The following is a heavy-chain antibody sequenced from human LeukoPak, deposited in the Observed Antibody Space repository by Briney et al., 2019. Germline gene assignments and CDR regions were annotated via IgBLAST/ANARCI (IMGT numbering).Heavy chain of an antibody. CDR1: GFTFSICA. CDR2: ISYVVRNT. Sequence: PGGSLRLSCAASGFTFSICAMHWVRQAPGKGLEWVATISYVVRNTFYGDSVKGRFTISRDNSKDTLYLQMNSLRPEDTAVYNCVRGVGLYDSIGYFDYWGQGALVTVSS. CDR3: VRGVGLYDSIGYFDY. V-gene: IGHV3-30*04. J-gene: IGHJ4*02. D-gene: IGHD3-22*01.